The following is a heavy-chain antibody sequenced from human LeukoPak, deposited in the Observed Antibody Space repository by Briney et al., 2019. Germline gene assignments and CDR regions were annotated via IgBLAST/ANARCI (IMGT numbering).Heavy chain of an antibody. CDR1: GFTFSSYG. CDR2: IRYDGSNK. Sequence: PGGSLRLSCAASGFTFSSYGMHWVRQAPGKGLEWVAFIRYDGSNKYYADSVKGRFTISRDNSKNTLYLQMNSLRAEDTAVYYCAKATVAYGGAFDIWGQGTMVTVSS. V-gene: IGHV3-30*02. D-gene: IGHD4-23*01. J-gene: IGHJ3*02. CDR3: AKATVAYGGAFDI.